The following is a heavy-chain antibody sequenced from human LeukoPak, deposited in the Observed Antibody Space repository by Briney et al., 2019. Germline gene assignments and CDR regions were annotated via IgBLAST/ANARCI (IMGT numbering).Heavy chain of an antibody. J-gene: IGHJ4*02. CDR1: GFTFSSYA. Sequence: GGSLRLSCAASGFTFSSYAMHWVRQAPGKGLEWVAVISYDGSNKYYADSVKGRFTISRDNSKNTLYLQMNSLRAEDTAVYYCARGDRYSGYDPFYYFDYWGQGTLVTVSS. D-gene: IGHD5-12*01. CDR3: ARGDRYSGYDPFYYFDY. CDR2: ISYDGSNK. V-gene: IGHV3-30-3*01.